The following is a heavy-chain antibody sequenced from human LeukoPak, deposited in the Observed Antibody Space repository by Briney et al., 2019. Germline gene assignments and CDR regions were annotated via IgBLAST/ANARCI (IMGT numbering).Heavy chain of an antibody. CDR2: IRYDGSNK. Sequence: PGGSLRLSCAASGFTFSSYGMHWVRQAPGKGLEWVAFIRYDGSNKYYADSVKGRFTISRDNSKNTLYLQMNSLRAEDTAVYYCAKVAAARYNYYYYMDVWGKGTTVTVSS. J-gene: IGHJ6*03. CDR1: GFTFSSYG. D-gene: IGHD6-13*01. CDR3: AKVAAARYNYYYYMDV. V-gene: IGHV3-30*02.